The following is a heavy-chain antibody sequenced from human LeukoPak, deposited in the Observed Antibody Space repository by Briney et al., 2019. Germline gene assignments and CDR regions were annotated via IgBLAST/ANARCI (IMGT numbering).Heavy chain of an antibody. Sequence: PGGSLRLSCAASGFTFSSYAMSWVRQAPGKGLEWVSAISGSGGSTYYADSVKGRFTISRDNSKNTLYLQMNSLRAEDTAVYYCAKGEHYYDSSRGFFDYWGQGTLVTVST. V-gene: IGHV3-23*01. CDR3: AKGEHYYDSSRGFFDY. CDR2: ISGSGGST. J-gene: IGHJ4*02. D-gene: IGHD3-22*01. CDR1: GFTFSSYA.